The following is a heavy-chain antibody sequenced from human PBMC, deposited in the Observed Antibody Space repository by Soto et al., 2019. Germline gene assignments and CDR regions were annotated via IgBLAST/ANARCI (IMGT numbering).Heavy chain of an antibody. D-gene: IGHD2-8*01. J-gene: IGHJ4*02. CDR2: ISSGSDFT. V-gene: IGHV3-11*06. CDR1: GFTFNDYY. Sequence: PGGSLRLSCAASGFTFNDYYMSWIRQAPGKGLEWISYISSGSDFTYYADSVKGRFTISRDNAKNSLYLQLSALRAEDTAVYYCARGALNGYVIYWGQGTLVTV. CDR3: ARGALNGYVIY.